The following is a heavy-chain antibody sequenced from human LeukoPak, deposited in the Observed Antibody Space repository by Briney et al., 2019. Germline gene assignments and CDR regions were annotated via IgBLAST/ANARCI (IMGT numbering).Heavy chain of an antibody. Sequence: PGGSLRLSCAASGFTFNNYVMHWVRQAPGKGLEWVAVISHDGSNKYYADSVKGRFTISRDNSKNTLYLQMNSLRAEDTAVYYCAKQVGFGAFDIWGQGTMVTVSS. CDR3: AKQVGFGAFDI. CDR2: ISHDGSNK. V-gene: IGHV3-30*18. CDR1: GFTFNNYV. J-gene: IGHJ3*02. D-gene: IGHD3-10*01.